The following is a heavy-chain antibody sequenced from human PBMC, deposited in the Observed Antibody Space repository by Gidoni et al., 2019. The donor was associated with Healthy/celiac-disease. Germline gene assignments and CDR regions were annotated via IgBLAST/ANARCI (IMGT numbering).Heavy chain of an antibody. D-gene: IGHD3-3*01. CDR1: GFTFSSYW. V-gene: IGHV3-7*01. CDR3: ARDWEGGGIGVVPLFPPYYYYYYGMDV. J-gene: IGHJ6*02. CDR2: IKQDGSEK. Sequence: EVQLVESGGGLVQPGGSLRLSCAASGFTFSSYWMSWVRQAPGKGLEWVANIKQDGSEKYYVDSVKGRFTISRDNAKNSLYLQMNSLRAEDTAVYYCARDWEGGGIGVVPLFPPYYYYYYGMDVWGQGTTVTVSS.